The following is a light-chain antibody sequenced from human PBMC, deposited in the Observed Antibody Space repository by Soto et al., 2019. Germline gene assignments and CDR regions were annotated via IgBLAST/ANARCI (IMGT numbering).Light chain of an antibody. CDR2: GAS. CDR1: QSVRSN. Sequence: EIVLTQSPATLSLSPGERATLSCRASQSVRSNLAWYQQKPGQAPRLLIYGASTRATGIPARFSGSGSETEFTLTISSLQSEDFAVYHCQQYSKWPITFGQGTRLEIK. J-gene: IGKJ5*01. CDR3: QQYSKWPIT. V-gene: IGKV3-15*01.